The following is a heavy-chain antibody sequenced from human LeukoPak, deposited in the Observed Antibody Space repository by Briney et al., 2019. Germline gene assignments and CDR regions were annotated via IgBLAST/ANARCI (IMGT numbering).Heavy chain of an antibody. J-gene: IGHJ4*02. D-gene: IGHD3-3*01. CDR2: IYTSGST. CDR1: GGSISSYY. V-gene: IGHV4-4*07. CDR3: AREVLRFYRMGGYFDY. Sequence: SETLSLTCTVSGGSISSYYWSWIRQPAGKGLEWIGRIYTSGSTNYNPSLKSRVTISVDTSKNQFSLKLSSVTAADTAVYYCAREVLRFYRMGGYFDYWGQGTLVTVSS.